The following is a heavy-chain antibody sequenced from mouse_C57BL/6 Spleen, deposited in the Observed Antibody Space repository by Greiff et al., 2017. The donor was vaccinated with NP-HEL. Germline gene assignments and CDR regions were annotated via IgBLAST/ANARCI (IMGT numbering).Heavy chain of an antibody. CDR1: GFTFSSYA. D-gene: IGHD1-1*01. V-gene: IGHV5-4*01. Sequence: EVKLEESGGGLVKPGGSLKLSCAASGFTFSSYAMSWVRQTPEKRLEWVATISDGGSYTYYPDNVKGRFTISRDNAKNNLYLQMSHLKSEDTAMYYCAREYYGSSYYFDYWGQGTTLTVSS. CDR3: AREYYGSSYYFDY. J-gene: IGHJ2*01. CDR2: ISDGGSYT.